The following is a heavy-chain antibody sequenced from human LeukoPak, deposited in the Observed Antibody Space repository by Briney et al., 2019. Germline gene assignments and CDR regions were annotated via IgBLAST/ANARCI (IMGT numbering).Heavy chain of an antibody. Sequence: SETLSLTCTVSGGSIKSYYWSWIRQPPGKGLEWIGQIYYSGSTNYNPSLKSRVTISVDTSKNQFSLRLSSVTAADTAVYYCARPYSSGWRGAFDIWGQGTMVTVSS. D-gene: IGHD6-25*01. J-gene: IGHJ3*02. V-gene: IGHV4-59*01. CDR2: IYYSGST. CDR3: ARPYSSGWRGAFDI. CDR1: GGSIKSYY.